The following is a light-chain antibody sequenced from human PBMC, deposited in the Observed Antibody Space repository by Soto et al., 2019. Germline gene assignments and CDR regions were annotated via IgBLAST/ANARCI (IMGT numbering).Light chain of an antibody. J-gene: IGKJ4*01. CDR2: RTS. V-gene: IGKV3-15*01. CDR3: QQYNNWPRAT. Sequence: EIVMTQSPGTLSVSPGERATLSCRASQSISSNLAWYQQKPGQAPRLLMLRTSSRATGFPARFSGSGSGTEFNLTISSLQSEDFGVYYCQQYNNWPRATFGGGTKVDIK. CDR1: QSISSN.